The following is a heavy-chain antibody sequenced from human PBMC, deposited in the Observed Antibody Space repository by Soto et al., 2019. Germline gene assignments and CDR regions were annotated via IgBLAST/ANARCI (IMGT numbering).Heavy chain of an antibody. CDR1: GFSFNNYA. D-gene: IGHD6-13*01. CDR3: ARDDSGSWEKSFDY. V-gene: IGHV3-23*01. CDR2: VSVGGGST. Sequence: GGSLRLSCAASGFSFNNYAMSWVRQAPGKGLEWVSTVSVGGGSTYYEDSVKGRFTIFRDNIKKTLNLQLNSLRPEDTAVYFCARDDSGSWEKSFDYWGQGTLVTVSS. J-gene: IGHJ4*02.